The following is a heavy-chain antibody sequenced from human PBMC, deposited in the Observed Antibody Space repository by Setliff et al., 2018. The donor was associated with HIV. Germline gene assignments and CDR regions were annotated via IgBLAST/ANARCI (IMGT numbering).Heavy chain of an antibody. D-gene: IGHD1-7*01. CDR2: INPGGGAT. J-gene: IGHJ5*02. CDR3: VRDNWNLGSVHNWFDP. Sequence: ASVKVSCKASGYTFTKYYINWVRQAPGQGLEWMGIINPGGGATTYEKKFQGRVTMTRDTSTSTVYMEPNNLRFDDTAVYYCVRDNWNLGSVHNWFDPWGQGTVVTVS. CDR1: GYTFTKYY. V-gene: IGHV1-46*01.